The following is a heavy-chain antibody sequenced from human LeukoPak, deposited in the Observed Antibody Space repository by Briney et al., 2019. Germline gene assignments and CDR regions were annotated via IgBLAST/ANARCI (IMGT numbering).Heavy chain of an antibody. CDR1: GDSVSSNSAA. Sequence: SQTLSLTCAISGDSVSSNSAAWNWIRQSPSRGLEWLGRTYYRSKWYNDYAVSVKSRITINPDTSKNQFSLQLNSVTPEDTAVYYCTRDVYTATVTTYYGMDVLGQGTTVTVSS. V-gene: IGHV6-1*01. J-gene: IGHJ6*02. CDR2: TYYRSKWYN. CDR3: TRDVYTATVTTYYGMDV. D-gene: IGHD4-17*01.